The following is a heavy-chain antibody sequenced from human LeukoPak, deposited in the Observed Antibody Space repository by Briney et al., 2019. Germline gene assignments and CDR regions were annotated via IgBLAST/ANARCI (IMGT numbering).Heavy chain of an antibody. CDR2: ISYDGSNK. CDR1: GFTFSSYA. J-gene: IGHJ3*02. CDR3: ARGADGIAVAGDAFDI. V-gene: IGHV3-30-3*01. Sequence: PGGSLRLSCAASGFTFSSYAMHWVRQAPGKGLEWVAVISYDGSNKYYADSVKGRFTISRDNAKNSLYLQMNSLRAEDTAVYYCARGADGIAVAGDAFDIWGQGTMVTVSS. D-gene: IGHD6-19*01.